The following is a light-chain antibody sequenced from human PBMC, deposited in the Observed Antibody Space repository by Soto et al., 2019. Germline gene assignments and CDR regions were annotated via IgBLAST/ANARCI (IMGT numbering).Light chain of an antibody. J-gene: IGLJ3*02. CDR2: EVS. CDR3: SSYTTTTTRLV. V-gene: IGLV2-14*01. CDR1: SSDVGGYDF. Sequence: QSALTQPASGSGSPGQSITISCTGTSSDVGGYDFVSWYRHHPGKAPKLIISEVSNRPSGVSNRFSGSKSGNTASLTISGLQAEDEADYYCSSYTTTTTRLVFGGGTKLTVL.